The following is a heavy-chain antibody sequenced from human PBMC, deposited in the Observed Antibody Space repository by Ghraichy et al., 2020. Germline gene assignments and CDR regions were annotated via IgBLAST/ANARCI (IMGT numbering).Heavy chain of an antibody. J-gene: IGHJ6*02. CDR2: IDWDDDK. CDR1: GFSLSTSGMC. Sequence: SGPTLVKPTQTLTLTCTFSGFSLSTSGMCVSWIRQPPGKALEWLALIDWDDDKYYSTSLKTTLTISKDTSKNQVVLTMTNMDPVDTATYYWSRIQQRYYYYGMYVWGQGTTVTVSS. V-gene: IGHV2-70*01. D-gene: IGHD6-25*01. CDR3: SRIQQRYYYYGMYV.